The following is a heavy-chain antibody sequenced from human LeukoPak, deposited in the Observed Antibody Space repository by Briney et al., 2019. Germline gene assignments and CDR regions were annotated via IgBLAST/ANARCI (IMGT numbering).Heavy chain of an antibody. D-gene: IGHD3-16*01. Sequence: SETLSLTCAVSGYSISSGDYWAWIRQPPGKGLEWIGSIYHSGSTYYNPSLKSRVTISVDTSKNQFSLKLSSVTAADTAVYYCARGGYYYYYTDVWGKGTTVTVSS. V-gene: IGHV4-38-2*01. J-gene: IGHJ6*03. CDR1: GYSISSGDY. CDR3: ARGGYYYYYTDV. CDR2: IYHSGST.